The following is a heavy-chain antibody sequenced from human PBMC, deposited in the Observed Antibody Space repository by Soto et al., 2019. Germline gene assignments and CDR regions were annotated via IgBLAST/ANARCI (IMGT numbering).Heavy chain of an antibody. CDR1: GFTFSSYW. D-gene: IGHD6-19*01. J-gene: IGHJ4*02. CDR2: IKQDGSEK. V-gene: IGHV3-7*03. CDR3: ARGSFTFSKDTADY. Sequence: GGSLRLSCAASGFTFSSYWMSWVRQAPGKGLEWVANIKQDGSEKYYVDSVKGRFTISRDNAKNSLYLQMNSLRAEDTAVYYCARGSFTFSKDTADYWGQGTLVTVSS.